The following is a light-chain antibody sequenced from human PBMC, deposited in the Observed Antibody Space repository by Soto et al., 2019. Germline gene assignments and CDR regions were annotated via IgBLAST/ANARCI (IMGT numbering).Light chain of an antibody. CDR1: QSVSSN. CDR2: GAS. CDR3: QQYNNWPVLT. Sequence: EIVLMQSPATLSVSPGERATLSCRASQSVSSNLAWYQQKPGQAPRLLIYGASTRATGIPARFSGSGSGTEFTLTISSLQSEDFAVYYCQQYNNWPVLTFGGGTKVDI. V-gene: IGKV3D-15*01. J-gene: IGKJ4*01.